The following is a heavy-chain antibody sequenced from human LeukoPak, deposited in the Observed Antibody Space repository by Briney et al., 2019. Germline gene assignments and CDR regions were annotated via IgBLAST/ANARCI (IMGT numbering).Heavy chain of an antibody. CDR2: IRSKTYGGTT. Sequence: GGSLRLSCTASGFTFGDHAMSWVRQAPGKGLEWVGFIRSKTYGGTTEYAASVKGRFTISRDDSKSIAYLQMNSLKTEDTAVFFCKRGPKQQGLSYVMAVGAKGPTVTVS. J-gene: IGHJ6*04. CDR3: KRGPKQQGLSYVMAV. CDR1: GFTFGDHA. V-gene: IGHV3-49*04. D-gene: IGHD1/OR15-1a*01.